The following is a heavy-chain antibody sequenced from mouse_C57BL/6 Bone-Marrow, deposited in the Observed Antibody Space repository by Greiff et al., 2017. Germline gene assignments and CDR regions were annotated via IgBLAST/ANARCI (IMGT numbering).Heavy chain of an antibody. CDR1: GYTFTDYY. CDR2: IYPGSGNT. V-gene: IGHV1-76*01. D-gene: IGHD1-1*01. Sequence: QVQLQQSGAELVRPGASVKLSCKASGYTFTDYYINWVKQRPGQGLEWIARIYPGSGNTYYNEKFKGKATLTAEKSSSTAYMQLSSLTSEDSAVYFCARPDYGSSPFAYWGQGTLVTVSA. J-gene: IGHJ3*01. CDR3: ARPDYGSSPFAY.